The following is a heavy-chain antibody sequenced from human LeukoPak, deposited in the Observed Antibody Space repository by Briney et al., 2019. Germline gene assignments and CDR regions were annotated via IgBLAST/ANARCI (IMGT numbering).Heavy chain of an antibody. J-gene: IGHJ4*02. CDR3: TRSTSGYYSDY. V-gene: IGHV3-73*01. D-gene: IGHD3-22*01. Sequence: GGSLRLSCAASGFTFSGSAMHWVRQASGKGLEWVGRIRSKANSYTTAYAASVKGRFTISRDDSKNTAYLQMNSLKTEDTAVYYCTRSTSGYYSDYWGQGTLVTVSS. CDR1: GFTFSGSA. CDR2: IRSKANSYTT.